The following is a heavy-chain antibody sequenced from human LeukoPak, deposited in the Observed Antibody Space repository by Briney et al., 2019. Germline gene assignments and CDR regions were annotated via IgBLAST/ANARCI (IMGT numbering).Heavy chain of an antibody. V-gene: IGHV3-23*01. CDR1: GFTFSSYA. D-gene: IGHD2-2*01. Sequence: GGSLRLSCAASGFTFSSYAMSWVCQAPGKGLEWVSAISGSGGSTYYADSVKGRFTISRDNSKNTLYLQMNSLRAEDTAVYYCAKEMEGYCSSTSCQTFDYWGQGTLVTVSS. J-gene: IGHJ4*02. CDR2: ISGSGGST. CDR3: AKEMEGYCSSTSCQTFDY.